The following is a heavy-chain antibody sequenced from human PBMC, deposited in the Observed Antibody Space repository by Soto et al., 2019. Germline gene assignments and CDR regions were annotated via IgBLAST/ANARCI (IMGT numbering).Heavy chain of an antibody. D-gene: IGHD2-2*01. CDR3: ARLIVVVPAAMEGDVEGGDAFDI. V-gene: IGHV3-21*01. CDR1: GFTFSSYS. CDR2: ISSSSSYI. Sequence: GGSLRLSCAASGFTFSSYSMNWVRQAPGKGLEWVSSISSSSSYIYYADSVKGRFTISRDNAKNSLYLQMNSLRAEDTAVYYCARLIVVVPAAMEGDVEGGDAFDIWGQGTMVTVSS. J-gene: IGHJ3*02.